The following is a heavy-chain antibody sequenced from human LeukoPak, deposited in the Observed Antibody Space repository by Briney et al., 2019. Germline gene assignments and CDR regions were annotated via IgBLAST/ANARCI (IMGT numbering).Heavy chain of an antibody. D-gene: IGHD4-17*01. CDR1: GFTFSTYP. Sequence: GGSLRLSCGASGFTFSTYPMNWVRQAPGKGLEWISHIRDSGTTDYADSVKGRFTISRDNAKNSLYLQLNSLGAEDTAVYYCARDHDYAFDNWGQGTLVAVSS. J-gene: IGHJ4*02. CDR2: IRDSGTT. CDR3: ARDHDYAFDN. V-gene: IGHV3-48*01.